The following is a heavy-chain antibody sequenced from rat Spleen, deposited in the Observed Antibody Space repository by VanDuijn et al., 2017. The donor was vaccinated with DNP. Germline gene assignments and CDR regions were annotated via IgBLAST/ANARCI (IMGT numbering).Heavy chain of an antibody. D-gene: IGHD1-12*02. Sequence: QVQLKESGPGLVQPSQTLSLTCTVSGFSLTNFGVSWVRQPPGQGLEWIAVISSGGNTYYNSAPKSRQSISRDISQSQVFLKMDSVQTEDTAMYFCARSQGYYYDGSYYPFAYWGQGILVTVSS. V-gene: IGHV2S12*01. CDR2: ISSGGNT. J-gene: IGHJ3*01. CDR3: ARSQGYYYDGSYYPFAY. CDR1: GFSLTNFG.